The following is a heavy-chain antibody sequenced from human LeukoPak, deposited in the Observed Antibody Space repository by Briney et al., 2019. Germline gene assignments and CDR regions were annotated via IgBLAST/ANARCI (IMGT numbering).Heavy chain of an antibody. D-gene: IGHD6-19*01. J-gene: IGHJ4*02. V-gene: IGHV3-33*01. CDR1: GFTFSSYG. Sequence: HPGRSLRLSCAASGFTFSSYGMHWVRQAPGKGLEWVAVIWYDGSNKYYADSVKGRFTISRDNSKNTLYLQMNSLRAEDTAVYYCARDGSSGWYWVDYWGQGTLVTVSS. CDR3: ARDGSSGWYWVDY. CDR2: IWYDGSNK.